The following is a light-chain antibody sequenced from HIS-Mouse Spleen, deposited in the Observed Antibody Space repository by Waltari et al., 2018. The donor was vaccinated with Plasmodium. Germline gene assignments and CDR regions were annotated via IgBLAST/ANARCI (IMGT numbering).Light chain of an antibody. J-gene: IGLJ1*01. Sequence: QSALTQPRSVSGSPGQSVTISCTGTSSDVGGYNYVSWYQPHPGKAPKRMIYDVRKRPSGVPDRLSGSKSGNTASLTISGLQAEDEADYYCCSYAGSYTFVFGTGTKVTVL. CDR2: DVR. V-gene: IGLV2-11*01. CDR1: SSDVGGYNY. CDR3: CSYAGSYTFV.